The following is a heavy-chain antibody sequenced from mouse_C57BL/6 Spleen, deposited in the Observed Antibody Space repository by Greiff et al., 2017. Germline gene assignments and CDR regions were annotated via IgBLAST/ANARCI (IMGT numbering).Heavy chain of an antibody. Sequence: VQLQQSGPELVKPGASVKISCKASGYTFTDYYMNWVKQSHGKSLEWIGDINPNNGGTSYNQKFKGKATLTVDKSSSTAYMELRSLTSEDSAVYYCARVTGYFDYWGQGTTLTVSS. V-gene: IGHV1-26*01. CDR3: ARVTGYFDY. CDR2: INPNNGGT. J-gene: IGHJ2*01. CDR1: GYTFTDYY. D-gene: IGHD4-1*01.